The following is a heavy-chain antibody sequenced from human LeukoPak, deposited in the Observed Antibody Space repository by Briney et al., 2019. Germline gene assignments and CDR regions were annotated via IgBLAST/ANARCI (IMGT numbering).Heavy chain of an antibody. V-gene: IGHV5-10-1*01. CDR3: ARQRGVGALDM. J-gene: IGHJ3*02. CDR2: IDPSDSST. CDR1: GFSFTSYW. Sequence: GESLKISCKGSGFSFTSYWISWVRQMPGKGLEWMGRIDPSDSSTNYSPSFQGHVTLSADKSIITASLQWSSLKASDTAMYYCARQRGVGALDMWGQGTMVTVSS.